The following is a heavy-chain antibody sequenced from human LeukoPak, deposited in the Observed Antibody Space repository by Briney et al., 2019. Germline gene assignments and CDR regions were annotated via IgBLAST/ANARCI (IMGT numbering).Heavy chain of an antibody. V-gene: IGHV4-4*09. J-gene: IGHJ5*02. D-gene: IGHD3-22*01. CDR2: IYTTGST. CDR3: ARPYYYDSRIDP. CDR1: GSSIGTYS. Sequence: PSETLSLTCTVSGSSIGTYSWSWIRQPPGKGLEWVGYIYTTGSTHYNPSLKSRVTMSLDTSKNQLSLKLSSVTAADTAVYYCARPYYYDSRIDPWGQGILVTVSS.